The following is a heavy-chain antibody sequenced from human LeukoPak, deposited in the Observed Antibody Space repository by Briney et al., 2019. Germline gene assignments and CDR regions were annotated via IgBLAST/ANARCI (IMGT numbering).Heavy chain of an antibody. J-gene: IGHJ4*02. CDR2: VYYSGST. CDR1: GGSISSSSYY. Sequence: SETLSLTCTVSGGSISSSSYYWGWIRQPPGKGLEWIGSVYYSGSTYYNPSLKSRVTISVDTSKNQFSLNLSSVTAADTAVYYCARLYYDSSGYYQICYFDYWGQGTLVTVSS. D-gene: IGHD3-22*01. V-gene: IGHV4-39*01. CDR3: ARLYYDSSGYYQICYFDY.